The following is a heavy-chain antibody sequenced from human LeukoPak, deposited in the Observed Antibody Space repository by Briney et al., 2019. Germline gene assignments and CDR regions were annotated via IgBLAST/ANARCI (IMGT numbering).Heavy chain of an antibody. Sequence: KVSCKASGGTFSSYAISWVRQAPGQGLEWMGIIYPGDSDTRYSPSFQGQVTISADKSISTAYLQWSSLKASDTAMYYCATSRRFGELLSFDYWGQGTLVTVSS. CDR2: IYPGDSDT. CDR1: GGTFSSYA. CDR3: ATSRRFGELLSFDY. J-gene: IGHJ4*02. D-gene: IGHD3-10*01. V-gene: IGHV5-51*01.